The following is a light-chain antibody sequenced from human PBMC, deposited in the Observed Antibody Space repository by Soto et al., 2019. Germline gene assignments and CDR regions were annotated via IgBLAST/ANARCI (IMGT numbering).Light chain of an antibody. CDR3: QQLNSYSWT. V-gene: IGKV1-5*03. CDR1: QSISTW. Sequence: DIPMTQSPSTLSASIGDRVIITRRASQSISTWLVWYQQKPGKAPKLLVYKASTLERGVPSRFNGSGSGTDFTLTISSLQPDDFATYYCQQLNSYSWTFGQGTKV. J-gene: IGKJ1*01. CDR2: KAS.